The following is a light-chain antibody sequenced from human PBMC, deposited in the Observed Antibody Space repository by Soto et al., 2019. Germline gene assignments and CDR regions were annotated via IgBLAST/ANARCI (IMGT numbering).Light chain of an antibody. CDR3: QHYGRSAYT. V-gene: IGKV3-20*01. J-gene: IGKJ2*01. Sequence: EIVLTQSPGTLSLSPGERATLSCRASQSVSSNYLAWYQQKPGQAPRLLIYGASSRATGIPDRFSGSGSGTDFTLTIRRLEPEDFAVYYCQHYGRSAYTFGQGTPLEI. CDR1: QSVSSNY. CDR2: GAS.